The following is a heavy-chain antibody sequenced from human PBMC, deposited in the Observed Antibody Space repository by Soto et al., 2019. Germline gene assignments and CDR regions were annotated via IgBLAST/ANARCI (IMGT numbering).Heavy chain of an antibody. CDR1: GGSFSGYY. CDR2: INHSGST. Sequence: QVQLQQWGAGLLKPSETLSLTCAVHGGSFSGYYWSWIRQPPGKGLEWIGEINHSGSTNYNPSLKSRVTISVDTSKNQFSLKLSSVTAADTAVYYCARGASGYDFWSGYYNWFDPWGQGTLVTVSS. J-gene: IGHJ5*02. V-gene: IGHV4-34*01. CDR3: ARGASGYDFWSGYYNWFDP. D-gene: IGHD3-3*01.